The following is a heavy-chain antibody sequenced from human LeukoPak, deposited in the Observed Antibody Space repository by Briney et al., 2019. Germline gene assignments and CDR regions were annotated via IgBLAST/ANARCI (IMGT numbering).Heavy chain of an antibody. Sequence: PSATLSLTCTVSGYSISSGYYWGWIRQPPGKGLEWIGSIYHSGSTYYNPSLKSRVTISVDTSKNQFSLKLSSVTAADTAVYYCARDSSGITGTTSWGQGTLVTVSS. CDR1: GYSISSGYY. D-gene: IGHD1-7*01. CDR2: IYHSGST. J-gene: IGHJ4*02. V-gene: IGHV4-38-2*02. CDR3: ARDSSGITGTTS.